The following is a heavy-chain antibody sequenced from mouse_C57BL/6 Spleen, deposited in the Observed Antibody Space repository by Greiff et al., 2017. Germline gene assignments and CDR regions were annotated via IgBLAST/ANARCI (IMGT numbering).Heavy chain of an antibody. V-gene: IGHV5-6*01. CDR2: ISSGGSYT. CDR1: GFTFSSYG. Sequence: VQLKESGGDLVKPGGSLKLSCAASGFTFSSYGMSWVRQTPDKRLEWVATISSGGSYTYYPDSVKGRFTISRDNAKNTLYLQRSSLKSEDTAMYYCARHGWVDYWGQGTTLTVSS. CDR3: ARHGWVDY. D-gene: IGHD1-2*01. J-gene: IGHJ2*01.